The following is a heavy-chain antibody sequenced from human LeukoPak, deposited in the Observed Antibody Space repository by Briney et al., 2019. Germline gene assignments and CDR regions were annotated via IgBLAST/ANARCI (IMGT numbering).Heavy chain of an antibody. J-gene: IGHJ4*02. CDR2: ISAYNGNT. CDR3: ARGQLGRGDFWSGYYHYSLDY. CDR1: GYTFTSYG. Sequence: ASVKVSCKASGYTFTSYGISWVRQAPGQGLGWMGWISAYNGNTNYAQKLQGRVTMTTDTSTSTAYMELRSLRSDDTAVYSCARGQLGRGDFWSGYYHYSLDYWGQGTLVTVSS. V-gene: IGHV1-18*01. D-gene: IGHD3-3*01.